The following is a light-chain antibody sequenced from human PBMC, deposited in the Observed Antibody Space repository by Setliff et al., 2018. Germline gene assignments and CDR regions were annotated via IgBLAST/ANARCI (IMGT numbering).Light chain of an antibody. Sequence: QSALTQPPSASGSLGQSVTISCTGIRSDIGAYDYVSWYQPHPGKAPKLLIYEVNKRPSGVPDRFSGSTSGSTASLTVSGLQSEDEADYFCTPYAGDNNLIFGGGTKVTVL. V-gene: IGLV2-8*01. CDR1: RSDIGAYDY. CDR3: TPYAGDNNLI. J-gene: IGLJ2*01. CDR2: EVN.